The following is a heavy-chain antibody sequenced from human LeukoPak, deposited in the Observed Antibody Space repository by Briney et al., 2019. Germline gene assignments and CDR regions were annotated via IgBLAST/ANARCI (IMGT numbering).Heavy chain of an antibody. J-gene: IGHJ5*02. V-gene: IGHV1-2*02. Sequence: ASVTVSCKASGYTFTSYDINWVRQAPGQGLEWMGWMNPNSGGTNYAQIFQGRVTMTRDTSISTAYMDLSRLRSDDTAVYYCARGSGLQQLCFDPWGQGTLVTLSP. CDR3: ARGSGLQQLCFDP. CDR1: GYTFTSYD. CDR2: MNPNSGGT. D-gene: IGHD6-13*01.